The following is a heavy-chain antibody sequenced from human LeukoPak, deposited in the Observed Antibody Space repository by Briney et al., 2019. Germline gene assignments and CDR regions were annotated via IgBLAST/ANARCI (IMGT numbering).Heavy chain of an antibody. D-gene: IGHD1-26*01. CDR1: GFTVSSNY. CDR3: ARISRVGASGGFDY. V-gene: IGHV3-53*01. CDR2: IYSGGST. Sequence: GGSLRLSCAASGFTVSSNYMSWARQAPGKGLEWVSVIYSGGSTYYADSVKGRFTISRDNSKDTLYLQMNSLRAEDTAVYYCARISRVGASGGFDYWGQGTLVTVSS. J-gene: IGHJ4*02.